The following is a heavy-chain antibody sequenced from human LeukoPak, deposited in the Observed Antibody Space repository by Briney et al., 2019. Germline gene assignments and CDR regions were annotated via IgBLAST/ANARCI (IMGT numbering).Heavy chain of an antibody. CDR1: GFTFSSYA. J-gene: IGHJ3*02. CDR2: ISYDGSNK. CDR3: ARSVGWFDAFDI. Sequence: GRSLRLSCAASGFTFSSYAMHWVRQAPGKGLEWVAVISYDGSNKYYADSVKGRFTISRDNSKNTLYLQMNSLRAEDTAVYYCARSVGWFDAFDIWGQGKMVTASS. V-gene: IGHV3-30*04. D-gene: IGHD3-10*01.